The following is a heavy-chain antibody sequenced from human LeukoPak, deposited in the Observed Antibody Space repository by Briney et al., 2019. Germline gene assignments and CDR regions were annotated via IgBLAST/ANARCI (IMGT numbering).Heavy chain of an antibody. V-gene: IGHV4-31*03. J-gene: IGHJ2*01. CDR1: GGSISSGGYY. CDR2: IYYSGGT. D-gene: IGHD1-26*01. Sequence: SETLSLTCTVSGGSISSGGYYWSWIRQHPGKGLEWIGYIYYSGGTYYNPSLKSRVTISVDTSKNQFSLKLSSVTAADTAVYYCARSHSGSYGHTVWYFDLWGRGTLVTVSS. CDR3: ARSHSGSYGHTVWYFDL.